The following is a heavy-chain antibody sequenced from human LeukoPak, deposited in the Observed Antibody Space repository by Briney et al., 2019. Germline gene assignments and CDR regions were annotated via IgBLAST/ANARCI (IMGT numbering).Heavy chain of an antibody. D-gene: IGHD6-19*01. V-gene: IGHV4-59*08. J-gene: IGHJ3*02. Sequence: SETLSLTCTVSGGSISSFYWSWTRQPPGKGLELIGYISYSGSTHYNPSLESRVTMSLDTSKNQFSLRLRSVTAADTAVFYCAKYAWGWLDIWGQGTMVTVSS. CDR2: ISYSGST. CDR3: AKYAWGWLDI. CDR1: GGSISSFY.